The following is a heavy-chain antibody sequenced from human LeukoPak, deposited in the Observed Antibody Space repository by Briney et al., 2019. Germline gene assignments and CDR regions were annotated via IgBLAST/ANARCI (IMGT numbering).Heavy chain of an antibody. CDR2: IKSDGTQN. Sequence: GGSLRLSRVASGFTFSSYWMTWVRQAPGKGLEWVANIKSDGTQNYYVDSVKGRFTISRDNAKNSLYLQMNSLRADETAVYYCARLRPYSSSWYAYYGMDVWGQGTTVTVSS. J-gene: IGHJ6*02. D-gene: IGHD6-13*01. CDR3: ARLRPYSSSWYAYYGMDV. CDR1: GFTFSSYW. V-gene: IGHV3-7*04.